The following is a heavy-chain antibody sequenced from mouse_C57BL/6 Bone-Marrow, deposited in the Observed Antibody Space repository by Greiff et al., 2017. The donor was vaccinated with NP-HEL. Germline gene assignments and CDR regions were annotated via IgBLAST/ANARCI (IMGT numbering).Heavy chain of an antibody. D-gene: IGHD1-1*01. CDR2: ISDGGSYT. J-gene: IGHJ1*03. Sequence: EVQRVESGGGLVKPGGSLKLSCAASGFTFSSYAMSWVRQTPEKRLEWVATISDGGSYTYYPDNVKGRFTISRDNAKNNLYLQMSHLKSEDTAMYYCARDAGITTVVDWYFDVWGTGTTVTVSS. CDR1: GFTFSSYA. V-gene: IGHV5-4*01. CDR3: ARDAGITTVVDWYFDV.